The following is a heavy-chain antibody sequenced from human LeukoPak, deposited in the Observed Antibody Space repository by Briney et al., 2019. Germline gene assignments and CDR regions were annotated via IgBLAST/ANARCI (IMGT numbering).Heavy chain of an antibody. J-gene: IGHJ6*03. V-gene: IGHV1-8*03. CDR3: ARGAVGYCSSTSCYTLYYYYYYMDV. CDR1: GYTSTSYD. Sequence: GASVKVPCKGSGYTSTSYDINWVRHGPGQGLERMGWMNPNSGSTDNAQTFPGRGTITRNTSISTAYLELSSLRSEDTAVYYCARGAVGYCSSTSCYTLYYYYYYMDVWGKGTTVTVSS. CDR2: MNPNSGST. D-gene: IGHD2-2*01.